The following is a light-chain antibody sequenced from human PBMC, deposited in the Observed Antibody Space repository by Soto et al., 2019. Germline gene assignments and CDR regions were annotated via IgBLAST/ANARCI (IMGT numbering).Light chain of an antibody. CDR1: RSNIGTNT. CDR2: SNN. J-gene: IGLJ3*02. V-gene: IGLV1-44*01. CDR3: AAWDDSLNGVV. Sequence: QSVLTQPPSASGTPGQRVTISCSGSRSNIGTNTVNWYQQLPGTAPKLLIDSNNQRPSGVPDRFSGSKSATSASLAISGLQSEDEADYYCAAWDDSLNGVVFGGGTKPPS.